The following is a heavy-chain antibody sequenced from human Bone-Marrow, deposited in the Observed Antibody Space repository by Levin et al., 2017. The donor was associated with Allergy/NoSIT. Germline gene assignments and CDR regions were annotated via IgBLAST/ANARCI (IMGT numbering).Heavy chain of an antibody. Sequence: GGSLRLSCAASGFTFSNYAMNWVRQAPGKGLEWVSSLSGTGAATYYTDSVKGRFTVSRDNSKNTLYLQMNSLRADDTALYYCAKEMQAFCSGGSCYGLDYWGQGTLVTVSS. V-gene: IGHV3-23*01. J-gene: IGHJ4*02. CDR3: AKEMQAFCSGGSCYGLDY. CDR1: GFTFSNYA. CDR2: LSGTGAAT. D-gene: IGHD2-15*01.